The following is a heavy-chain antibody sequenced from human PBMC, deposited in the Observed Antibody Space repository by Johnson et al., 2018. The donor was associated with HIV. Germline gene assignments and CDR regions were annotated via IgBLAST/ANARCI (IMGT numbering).Heavy chain of an antibody. Sequence: QVQLVESGGGVVQPGRSLRLSCAASGFTFSSYAMHWVRQAPGKGLEWVAVISYDGSNKYYADSVKGRFTISRDNSENTLYLQMNSLRAEDTAVYYCARAYYDSTGYYPHAFYIWGQGTMVTVSS. CDR1: GFTFSSYA. J-gene: IGHJ3*02. D-gene: IGHD3-22*01. CDR2: ISYDGSNK. V-gene: IGHV3-30*14. CDR3: ARAYYDSTGYYPHAFYI.